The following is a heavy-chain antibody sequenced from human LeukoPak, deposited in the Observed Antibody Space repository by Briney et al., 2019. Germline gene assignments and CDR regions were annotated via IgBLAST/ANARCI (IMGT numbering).Heavy chain of an antibody. CDR3: VIEARGYTYTYFDY. D-gene: IGHD5-18*01. V-gene: IGHV3-13*01. J-gene: IGHJ4*02. CDR2: VSAGQHA. CDR1: GLTLGGHD. Sequence: GGSLRLSCTASGLTLGGHDMHWVRQTTGNGLEWVAAVSAGQHAFYAGSVRGRFTVSREDAKNSLFLQMNTLRAGATAIYHCVIEARGYTYTYFDYSGEGSLVTVSS.